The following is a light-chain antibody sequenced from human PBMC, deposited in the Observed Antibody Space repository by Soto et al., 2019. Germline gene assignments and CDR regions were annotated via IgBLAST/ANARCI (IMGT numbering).Light chain of an antibody. V-gene: IGKV3-11*01. CDR3: QQRSNWPIT. CDR1: QSVSSY. J-gene: IGKJ5*01. Sequence: IVLTQSPATLSLSPWERATLSCRASQSVSSYLAWYQQKPGQAPRLLIFDASSRATGIPARFSGSGSGTDFTLTISSLEPEDFAVYYCQQRSNWPITFGQGTRLEIK. CDR2: DAS.